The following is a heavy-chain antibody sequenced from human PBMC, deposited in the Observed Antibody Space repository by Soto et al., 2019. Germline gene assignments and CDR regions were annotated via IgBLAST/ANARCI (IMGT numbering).Heavy chain of an antibody. CDR3: ARHSAPIVLLEGATKHWFDP. J-gene: IGHJ5*02. CDR1: GDSIRSSSYY. V-gene: IGHV4-39*01. Sequence: QLQLQESGPGLVKPSETLSLMCTVSGDSIRSSSYYWGWIRQSPGKGLEWIGSMFYSGTTYNNPSHKSRVPISEDTSKNQFSLKLSPVTAADTAVYYSARHSAPIVLLEGATKHWFDPWGQGTLVTVSS. D-gene: IGHD2-15*01. CDR2: MFYSGTT.